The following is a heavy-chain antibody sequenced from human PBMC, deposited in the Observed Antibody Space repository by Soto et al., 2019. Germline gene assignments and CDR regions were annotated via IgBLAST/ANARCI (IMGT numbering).Heavy chain of an antibody. CDR1: GFNFNTYA. J-gene: IGHJ4*02. CDR2: ISTGGDGT. V-gene: IGHV3-23*01. Sequence: EVQLLESGGALVQPGGSLRLSCAASGFNFNTYAMNWVRQAPGKWLEWVSGISTGGDGTYYAVSVKGRFTGSRDNSKNTLYLQTNSLRAEDTAVYYGAKSSGRPSVLPLYFDDWGQGTWVTVSS. D-gene: IGHD1-26*01. CDR3: AKSSGRPSVLPLYFDD.